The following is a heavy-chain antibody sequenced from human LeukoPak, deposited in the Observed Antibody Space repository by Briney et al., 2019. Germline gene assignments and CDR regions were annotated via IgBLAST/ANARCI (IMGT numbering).Heavy chain of an antibody. Sequence: GGSLRPSCAASGFTFSSYGMHWVRQAPGKGLEWVTVISYDGNNKHYADSVKGRFTISRDNSKNTLYLQMNSLRAEDTAVYYCAKDRSLAAADYYFDYWGQGTLVTVSS. CDR3: AKDRSLAAADYYFDY. D-gene: IGHD6-13*01. V-gene: IGHV3-30*18. CDR1: GFTFSSYG. CDR2: ISYDGNNK. J-gene: IGHJ4*02.